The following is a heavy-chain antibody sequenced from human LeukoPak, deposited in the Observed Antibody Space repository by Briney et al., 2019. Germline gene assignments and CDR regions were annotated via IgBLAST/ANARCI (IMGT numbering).Heavy chain of an antibody. CDR2: INHSGST. CDR1: GGSFSGYY. CDR3: ARGLTLQR. Sequence: SETLSLTCAVYGGSFSGYYWSWIRQPPRKGLEWIGEINHSGSTNYNPSLKSRVTISVDTSKNQFSLKLSSVTAADTAVYYCARGLTLQRWGQGTLVSVSS. J-gene: IGHJ4*02. V-gene: IGHV4-34*01. D-gene: IGHD4-11*01.